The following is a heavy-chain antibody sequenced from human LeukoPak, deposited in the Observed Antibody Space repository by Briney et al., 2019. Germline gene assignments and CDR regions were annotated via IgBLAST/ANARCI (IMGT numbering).Heavy chain of an antibody. D-gene: IGHD2-15*01. Sequence: PSETLSLTCAVYGGSFSGYYWSWIRQPPGKGLEWIGEINHSGSTNYNPSLKSRVTISVDTSKNQFSLKLSSVTAADTAVYYCVRGGNPEAFDIWGQGTMVTVSS. J-gene: IGHJ3*02. CDR2: INHSGST. V-gene: IGHV4-34*01. CDR3: VRGGNPEAFDI. CDR1: GGSFSGYY.